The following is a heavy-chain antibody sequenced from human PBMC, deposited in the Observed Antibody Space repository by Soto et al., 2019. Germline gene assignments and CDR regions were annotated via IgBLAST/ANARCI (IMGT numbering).Heavy chain of an antibody. Sequence: SVKVSCKASGGTFSSYAISWVRQAPGQGLEWMGGIIPIFGTANYAQKFQGRVTITADESTSTAYMELSSLRSEDTAVYYCASSSGGSCYSVPNYYYGMDVWGQGTTVTVSS. V-gene: IGHV1-69*13. CDR3: ASSSGGSCYSVPNYYYGMDV. CDR1: GGTFSSYA. J-gene: IGHJ6*02. CDR2: IIPIFGTA. D-gene: IGHD2-15*01.